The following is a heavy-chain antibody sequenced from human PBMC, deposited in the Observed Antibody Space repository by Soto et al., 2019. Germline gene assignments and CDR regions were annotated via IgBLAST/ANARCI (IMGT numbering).Heavy chain of an antibody. CDR3: ARDTHIAVAGPGYYYYYMDV. CDR2: IYYSGST. D-gene: IGHD6-19*01. J-gene: IGHJ6*03. V-gene: IGHV4-59*01. CDR1: GGSISSYY. Sequence: SETLSLTCTVSGGSISSYYWSWIRQPPGKGLEWIGYIYYSGSTNYNPSLKSRVTISVDTSKNQFSLKLSSVTAADTAVYYCARDTHIAVAGPGYYYYYMDVWGKGTTVT.